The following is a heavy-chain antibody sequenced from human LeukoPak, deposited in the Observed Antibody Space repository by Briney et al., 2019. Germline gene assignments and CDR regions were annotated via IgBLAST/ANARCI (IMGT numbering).Heavy chain of an antibody. CDR2: IIPVLGIA. Sequence: ASVKVSCKASGGTFSSYAISCVRQAPGQGREWMGRIIPVLGIANYAQTFQGRVTITADKFTSTAYMEQSSARSEGTALYFCALADNYGPGSPGPYYYGMDVWGQGTKVTVPS. CDR1: GGTFSSYA. V-gene: IGHV1-69*04. CDR3: ALADNYGPGSPGPYYYGMDV. J-gene: IGHJ6*02. D-gene: IGHD3-10*01.